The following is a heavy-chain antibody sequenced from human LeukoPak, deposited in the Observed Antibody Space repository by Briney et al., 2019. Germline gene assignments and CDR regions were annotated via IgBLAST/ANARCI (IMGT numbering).Heavy chain of an antibody. CDR2: IYYSGST. D-gene: IGHD3-3*01. V-gene: IGHV4-59*01. CDR3: ARGYDFWSGIDAFDI. J-gene: IGHJ3*02. Sequence: PSETLSLTRTVSGGSISSYYWSWIRQPPGKGLEWSGYIYYSGSTNYHPSLKSRVTISVDTSKNQFSLKLSSVTAADTAVYYCARGYDFWSGIDAFDIWGQGTMVTVSS. CDR1: GGSISSYY.